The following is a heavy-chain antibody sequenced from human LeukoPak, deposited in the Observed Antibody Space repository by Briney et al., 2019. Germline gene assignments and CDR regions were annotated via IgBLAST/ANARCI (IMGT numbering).Heavy chain of an antibody. V-gene: IGHV1-2*02. D-gene: IGHD3-22*01. Sequence: ASAKVSCKASGYTFTGYYMHWVRQAPGQGFEWLGWSDPNSGATKYEHFQGRVTMTWDTSIDTAYMELTRLTSDDTAVYYCARAKPYDNNGYSPELRYWGQGTLVTVS. CDR3: ARAKPYDNNGYSPELRY. CDR2: SDPNSGAT. CDR1: GYTFTGYY. J-gene: IGHJ4*02.